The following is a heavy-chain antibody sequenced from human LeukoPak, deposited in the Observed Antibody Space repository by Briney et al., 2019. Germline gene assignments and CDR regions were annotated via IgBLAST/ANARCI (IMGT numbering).Heavy chain of an antibody. J-gene: IGHJ6*02. CDR2: ISYDGSNK. CDR3: ARNRYSSSWYSQFNYGMDV. V-gene: IGHV3-30*03. D-gene: IGHD6-13*01. CDR1: GFTFSSYG. Sequence: QAGGSLRLSCAASGFTFSSYGMHWVRQAPGKGLEWVAVISYDGSNKYYADSVKGRFTISGDNSKNTLYLQMNSLRAEDTAVYYCARNRYSSSWYSQFNYGMDVWGQGTTVTVSS.